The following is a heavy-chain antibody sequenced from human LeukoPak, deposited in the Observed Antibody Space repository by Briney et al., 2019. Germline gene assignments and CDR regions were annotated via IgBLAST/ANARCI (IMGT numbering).Heavy chain of an antibody. D-gene: IGHD5-12*01. Sequence: PGGSLRLSCAASGFTFNSYGMHWVRQAPGKGLEWVAVIWYDGSNKYYADSVKGRFTISRDNSKNTLYLQMNSLRAEDTAVYYCAREGYSGYAADYWGQGTLVTVSS. V-gene: IGHV3-33*01. CDR2: IWYDGSNK. CDR1: GFTFNSYG. CDR3: AREGYSGYAADY. J-gene: IGHJ4*02.